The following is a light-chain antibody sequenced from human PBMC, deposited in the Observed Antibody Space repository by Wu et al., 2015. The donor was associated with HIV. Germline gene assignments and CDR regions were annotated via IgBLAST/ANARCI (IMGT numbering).Light chain of an antibody. V-gene: IGKV1-9*01. CDR2: DAS. CDR3: QQSYT. Sequence: DIQLTQPPSFLSASVGDRVTVTCRASQGISNSLVWYQQKPGKAPKLLIYDASTLHSGVPSRFSGSRSGTEFTLTISSLQPEDFALYYCQQSYTFGQGTKAGDQT. J-gene: IGKJ2*01. CDR1: QGISNS.